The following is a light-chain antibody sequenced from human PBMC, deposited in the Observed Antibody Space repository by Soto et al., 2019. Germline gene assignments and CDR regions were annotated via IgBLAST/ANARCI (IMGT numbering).Light chain of an antibody. CDR1: SSNIGAGYD. Sequence: QSALTQPPSVSGAPGQRVTISCTGSSSNIGAGYDVHWYQQLPGTAPKVLIYGNNNRPSGVPDRFSGSKSGTSASLAITGLQAEDEADYYCQSHDSSLLFGGGTKVTVL. CDR3: QSHDSSLL. J-gene: IGLJ2*01. V-gene: IGLV1-40*01. CDR2: GNN.